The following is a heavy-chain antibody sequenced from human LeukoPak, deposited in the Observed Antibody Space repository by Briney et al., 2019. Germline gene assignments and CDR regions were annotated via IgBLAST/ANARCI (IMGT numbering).Heavy chain of an antibody. CDR1: GFTFTSFG. V-gene: IGHV1-18*01. CDR2: ISAYNGNT. D-gene: IGHD3-22*01. Sequence: ASVKVSCKASGFTFTSFGFSWVRQAPGQGLEWMGWISAYNGNTNYAQKLQGRVTMTTDTSTSTAYMELRSLRSDDTAVYYCARPNSSGYYYMLDYWGQGTLVTVSS. CDR3: ARPNSSGYYYMLDY. J-gene: IGHJ4*02.